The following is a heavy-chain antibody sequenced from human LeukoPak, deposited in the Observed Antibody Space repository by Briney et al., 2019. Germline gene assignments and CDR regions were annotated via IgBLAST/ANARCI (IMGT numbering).Heavy chain of an antibody. Sequence: RTGGSLRLSCAASTFTFNNYGMSWVRQAPGKGLEWVSGINWNGGSRGYADSVKGRFTISRDNAKNSLYLQMNSLRAEDTALYYCARPPYYYDSTGYYYLAAFDIWGQGTMVTVSS. CDR3: ARPPYYYDSTGYYYLAAFDI. D-gene: IGHD3-22*01. V-gene: IGHV3-20*04. CDR2: INWNGGSR. CDR1: TFTFNNYG. J-gene: IGHJ3*02.